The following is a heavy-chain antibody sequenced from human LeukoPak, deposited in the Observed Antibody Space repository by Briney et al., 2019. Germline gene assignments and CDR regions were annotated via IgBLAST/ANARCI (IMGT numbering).Heavy chain of an antibody. V-gene: IGHV3-11*01. CDR3: AKMGSWFYFDY. Sequence: GGSLRLSCAASGFTFRDYYMSWIRQAPGKGLEWVSYISSSGSTIYYADSVKGRFTISSDNSKNTLYLQMNSLRAEDTAVYYCAKMGSWFYFDYWGQGTLVTVSS. D-gene: IGHD6-13*01. CDR1: GFTFRDYY. CDR2: ISSSGSTI. J-gene: IGHJ4*02.